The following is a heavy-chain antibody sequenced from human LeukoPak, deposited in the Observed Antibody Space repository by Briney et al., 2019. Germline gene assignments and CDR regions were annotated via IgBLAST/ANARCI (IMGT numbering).Heavy chain of an antibody. CDR2: IIPIFGTA. J-gene: IGHJ5*02. Sequence: SVKVSCKASGYTFTGYYMHWVRQAPGQGLEWMGRIIPIFGTANYAQKFQGRVTITADKSTSTAYMELSSLRSEDTAVYYCARDRGRYYGSGSPNWFDPWGQGTLVTVSS. D-gene: IGHD3-10*01. CDR3: ARDRGRYYGSGSPNWFDP. CDR1: GYTFTGYY. V-gene: IGHV1-69*06.